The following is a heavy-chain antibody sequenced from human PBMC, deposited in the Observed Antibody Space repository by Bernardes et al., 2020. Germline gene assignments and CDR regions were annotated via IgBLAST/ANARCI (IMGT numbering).Heavy chain of an antibody. V-gene: IGHV4-31*03. J-gene: IGHJ4*02. Sequence: TLSLTCTVSGGSISSGGYYWSWIRQHPGKGLEWIGYIYYSGSTYYNPSLKSRVTISVDTSKNQFSLKLSSVTAADTAVYYCARVGYSSGWYFDYWGQGTLVTVSS. CDR2: IYYSGST. CDR3: ARVGYSSGWYFDY. D-gene: IGHD6-19*01. CDR1: GGSISSGGYY.